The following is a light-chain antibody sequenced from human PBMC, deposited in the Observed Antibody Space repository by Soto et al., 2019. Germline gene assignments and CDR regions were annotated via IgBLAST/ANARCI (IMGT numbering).Light chain of an antibody. CDR1: QSVSGN. CDR3: QQYHNWPPGLT. J-gene: IGKJ4*01. V-gene: IGKV3-15*01. Sequence: EVVMTQSPATLSVSPGERVTLSCTASQSVSGNLAWYQQKPGQAPRLLIHGASTRATDIPARFSGSGSGTEFHLTITSLQSEDFAVYYCQQYHNWPPGLTFGGGTRVEIK. CDR2: GAS.